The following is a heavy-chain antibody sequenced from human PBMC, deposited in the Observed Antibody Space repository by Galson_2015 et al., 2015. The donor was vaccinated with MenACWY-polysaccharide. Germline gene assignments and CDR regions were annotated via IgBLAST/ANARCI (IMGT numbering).Heavy chain of an antibody. CDR1: GFTFSSYS. Sequence: SLRLSCAASGFTFSSYSMNWVRQAPGKGLEWVSYISSGGTIYYADSVKGQFTTSRDNAKNSLYLQMNSLRDDDTAVYYCARVLKGLVGATPDYWGQGTLVTVSS. V-gene: IGHV3-48*02. D-gene: IGHD1-26*01. CDR3: ARVLKGLVGATPDY. J-gene: IGHJ4*02. CDR2: ISSGGTI.